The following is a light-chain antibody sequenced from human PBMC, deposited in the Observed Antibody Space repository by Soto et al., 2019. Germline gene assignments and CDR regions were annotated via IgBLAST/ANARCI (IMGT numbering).Light chain of an antibody. J-gene: IGKJ4*01. Sequence: DIQMTQSPSSLSASVGDRVTLTCRASQGISNYLAWYQQKPGKAPNLLIYAASTLQSGVPSRFSGSGSGTDFTLTISRLQPEDVATYYCQKYNSAPLTVGGGTKVDIK. CDR2: AAS. CDR3: QKYNSAPLT. V-gene: IGKV1-27*01. CDR1: QGISNY.